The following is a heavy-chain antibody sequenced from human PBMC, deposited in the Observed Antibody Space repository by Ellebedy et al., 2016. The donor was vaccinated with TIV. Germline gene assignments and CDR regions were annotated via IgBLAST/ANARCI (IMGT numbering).Heavy chain of an antibody. CDR1: GGSISSSSYY. J-gene: IGHJ4*02. V-gene: IGHV4-39*07. CDR3: ARDLDYGLSLGYFDY. Sequence: SETLSLTXTVSGGSISSSSYYWGWIRQPPGKGLEWIGEIYHSGSTNYNPSLKSRVTISVDKSKNQFSLKLSSVTAADTAVYYCARDLDYGLSLGYFDYWGQGTLVTVSS. D-gene: IGHD4-17*01. CDR2: IYHSGST.